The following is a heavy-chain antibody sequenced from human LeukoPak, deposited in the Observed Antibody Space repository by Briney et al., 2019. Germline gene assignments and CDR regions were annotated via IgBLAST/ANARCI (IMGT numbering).Heavy chain of an antibody. J-gene: IGHJ4*02. CDR3: ARGPKMVGAEPFDY. CDR1: GGSISSSNW. CDR2: IYHSGST. Sequence: SGTLSLTCAVSGGSISSSNWWSWIRQSPGKGLEWIGEIYHSGSTHYNVSLKSRVSISMDKSNNHFSLKLSSVTAADTAVYYCARGPKMVGAEPFDYWGQGTLVTVSS. V-gene: IGHV4-4*02. D-gene: IGHD1-26*01.